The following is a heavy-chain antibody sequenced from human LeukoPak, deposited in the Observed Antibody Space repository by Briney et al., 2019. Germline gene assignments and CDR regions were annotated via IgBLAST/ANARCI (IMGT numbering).Heavy chain of an antibody. J-gene: IGHJ6*03. Sequence: ASVKVSCKTSGYRFTVYYLRWVRQAPGQGLEWMGWMNPKSGATDYARKFQGRVTMTRDTSISTAYMELTRLRSDDTAVYFCARGSDYDDYFYMDFWGKGTTVTVSS. CDR3: ARGSDYDDYFYMDF. CDR2: MNPKSGAT. CDR1: GYRFTVYY. V-gene: IGHV1-2*02.